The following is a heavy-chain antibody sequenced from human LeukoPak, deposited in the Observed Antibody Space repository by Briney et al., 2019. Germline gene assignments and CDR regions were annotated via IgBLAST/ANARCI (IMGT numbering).Heavy chain of an antibody. CDR2: IYYSGST. V-gene: IGHV4-31*03. CDR3: ARDREGEQQLERWFDP. Sequence: PSETLSLTCTVSGGSISSGGYYWSWIRQHPGKGLEWIGYIYYSGSTYYNPSLKSRVTISVDTSKNQFSLKLSSVTAADTAVYYCARDREGEQQLERWFDPWGQGTLVTVSS. J-gene: IGHJ5*02. D-gene: IGHD6-13*01. CDR1: GGSISSGGYY.